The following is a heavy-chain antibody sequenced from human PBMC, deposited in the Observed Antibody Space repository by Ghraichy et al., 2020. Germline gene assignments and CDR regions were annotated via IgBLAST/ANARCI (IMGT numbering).Heavy chain of an antibody. CDR2: IYYSGST. CDR3: ARHEPSGWYYWFDP. J-gene: IGHJ5*02. CDR1: GGSISSSSYY. D-gene: IGHD6-19*01. Sequence: SETLSLTCTVSGGSISSSSYYWGWIRQPPGKGLEWIGSIYYSGSTYYNPSLKSRVTISVDTSKNQFSLKLSSVTAADTAVYYCARHEPSGWYYWFDPWGQGTLVTVSS. V-gene: IGHV4-39*01.